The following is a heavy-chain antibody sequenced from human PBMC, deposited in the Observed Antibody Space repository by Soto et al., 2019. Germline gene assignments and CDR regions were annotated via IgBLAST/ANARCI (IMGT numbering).Heavy chain of an antibody. CDR1: GYTFTGYY. J-gene: IGHJ4*02. CDR3: ARDGVRYYYDSSGYVSAFDY. D-gene: IGHD3-22*01. V-gene: IGHV1-2*04. CDR2: INPNSGGT. Sequence: QVQLVQSGAEVKKPGASVKVSCKASGYTFTGYYMHWVRQAPGQGLEWMGWINPNSGGTNYAQKFQGWVTMTRDTSISTAYMELSRLRSDDTAVYYCARDGVRYYYDSSGYVSAFDYWGQGTLVTVSS.